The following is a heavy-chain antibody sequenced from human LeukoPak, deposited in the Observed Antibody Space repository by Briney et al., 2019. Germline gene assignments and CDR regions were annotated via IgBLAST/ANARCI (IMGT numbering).Heavy chain of an antibody. CDR1: GFTFSSYA. J-gene: IGHJ4*02. V-gene: IGHV3-23*01. Sequence: GGSLRLSCAASGFTFSSYAMSWVRQAPGKGLEWVSTISGSGGSTYYADSVKGRFTVSRDNSKNTLYLQMNSLRAEDTAVYYCAKEAYYDILTGYWPFDYWGQGTLVTVSS. CDR3: AKEAYYDILTGYWPFDY. D-gene: IGHD3-9*01. CDR2: ISGSGGST.